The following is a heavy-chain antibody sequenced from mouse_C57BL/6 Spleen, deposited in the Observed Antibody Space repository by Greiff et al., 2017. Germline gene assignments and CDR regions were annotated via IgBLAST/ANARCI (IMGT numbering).Heavy chain of an antibody. D-gene: IGHD2-12*01. V-gene: IGHV2-2*01. CDR2: IWSGGSS. J-gene: IGHJ4*01. CDR1: GFSLTSYG. CDR3: ARMPHYCSNDAMDY. Sequence: QVQLQQSGPGLVQPSQCLSITCTVSGFSLTSYGVHWVRQSPGKGLEWLGVIWSGGSSAYNAAFISRLGNSKVNSNSQVFFKMNNLQTDDTAVYYCARMPHYCSNDAMDYWGQGTSVTVSS.